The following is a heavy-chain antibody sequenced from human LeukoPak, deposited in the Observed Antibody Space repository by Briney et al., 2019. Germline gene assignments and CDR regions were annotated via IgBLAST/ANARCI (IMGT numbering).Heavy chain of an antibody. CDR2: IWYDGSNK. D-gene: IGHD3-10*01. Sequence: GGSLRLSCAASGFTFSSYGMHWVRQAPGKGLEWVAVIWYDGSNKYYADSVKGRFTISRDNSKNTLYLQMNSLRAEDTAVYYCARAPLVPGGYYFDYWGQGTLVTVSS. CDR3: ARAPLVPGGYYFDY. CDR1: GFTFSSYG. V-gene: IGHV3-33*01. J-gene: IGHJ4*02.